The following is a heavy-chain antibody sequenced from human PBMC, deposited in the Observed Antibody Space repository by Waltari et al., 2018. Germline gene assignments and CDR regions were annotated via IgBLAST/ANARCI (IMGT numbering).Heavy chain of an antibody. Sequence: EVQLVESGGGLVQHGGSLRLSCAASGFTFSSYWMSWVRQAPGKGLEWVANIKQDGSEKYYVDSVKGRFTISRDNAKNSLYLQMNSLRAEDTAVYYCARDVEYYYYYMDVWGKGTTVTVSS. CDR2: IKQDGSEK. D-gene: IGHD2-21*01. V-gene: IGHV3-7*01. CDR1: GFTFSSYW. CDR3: ARDVEYYYYYMDV. J-gene: IGHJ6*03.